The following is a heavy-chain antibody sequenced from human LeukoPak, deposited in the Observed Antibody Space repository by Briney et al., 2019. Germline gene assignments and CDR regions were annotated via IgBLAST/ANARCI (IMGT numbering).Heavy chain of an antibody. V-gene: IGHV1-46*01. CDR1: GYSFTTYN. CDR2: INPSGDST. D-gene: IGHD2-15*01. CDR3: VSPRGISAFEI. Sequence: ASVKVSCKASGYSFTTYNVNWVRQAPGQGLEWIGIINPSGDSTIYARRFQGRVIMTRDTPTSTVYMELSSLRSEDTAVYYCVSPRGISAFEIWGQGTKVTVSS. J-gene: IGHJ3*02.